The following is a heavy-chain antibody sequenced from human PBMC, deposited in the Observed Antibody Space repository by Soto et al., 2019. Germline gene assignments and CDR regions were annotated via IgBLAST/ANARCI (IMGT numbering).Heavy chain of an antibody. D-gene: IGHD1-26*01. Sequence: EVQLVESGGGLVQPGGSLRLSYAASGFTFSSSWMHWVRQAPGKGLVWVSRINGDGGTTDYADSVKGRFTISRDNAKNPLYLQMHSLGGEDTAVYYCASMGEPPFDCWGKGTLVTVSS. CDR1: GFTFSSSW. J-gene: IGHJ4*02. CDR3: ASMGEPPFDC. CDR2: INGDGGTT. V-gene: IGHV3-74*01.